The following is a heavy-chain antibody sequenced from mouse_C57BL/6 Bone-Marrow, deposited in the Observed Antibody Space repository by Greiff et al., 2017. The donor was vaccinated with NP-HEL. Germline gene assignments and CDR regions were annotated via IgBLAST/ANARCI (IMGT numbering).Heavy chain of an antibody. CDR1: GFSLTSYG. J-gene: IGHJ4*01. V-gene: IGHV2-6-1*01. CDR2: IWSDGST. CDR3: ARHRRTTQGDYAMDY. D-gene: IGHD5-1*01. Sequence: VQVVESGPGLVAPSQSLSITCTVSGFSLTSYGVHWVRQPPGKGLEWLVVIWSDGSTTYNSALKSRLSISKDNSKSQVFLKMNSLQTDDTAMYYCARHRRTTQGDYAMDYWGQGTSVTVSS.